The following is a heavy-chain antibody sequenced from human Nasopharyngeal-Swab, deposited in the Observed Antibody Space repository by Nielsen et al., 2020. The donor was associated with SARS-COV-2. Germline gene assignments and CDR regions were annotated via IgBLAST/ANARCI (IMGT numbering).Heavy chain of an antibody. CDR3: ARAGGRYYDSGGYYYLASAFDI. CDR1: GFTFSSYA. Sequence: GGSLRLSCAASGFTFSSYAMHWVRQAPGKGLERVAVISYDGSNKYYADSVKGRFTISRDNSKNTLYLQMNSLRAEDTAVYYCARAGGRYYDSGGYYYLASAFDIWGQGTMVTVSS. J-gene: IGHJ3*02. D-gene: IGHD3-22*01. CDR2: ISYDGSNK. V-gene: IGHV3-30-3*01.